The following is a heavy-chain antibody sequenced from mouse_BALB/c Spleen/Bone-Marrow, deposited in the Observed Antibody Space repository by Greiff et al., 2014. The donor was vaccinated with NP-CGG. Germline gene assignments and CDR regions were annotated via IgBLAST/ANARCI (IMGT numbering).Heavy chain of an antibody. CDR3: ATSAYYGSSYGAMDY. V-gene: IGHV1-82*01. D-gene: IGHD1-1*01. J-gene: IGHJ4*01. Sequence: QVQLKQSGPELVKPGASVKISCTGSGYAFSSSWMNWVKQRPGQGLEWIGRIYPGDGDTNSNGRFKGKATLTADRSSNTAYMQLSSLTSVDSAVYFCATSAYYGSSYGAMDYWGQGTSVTVSS. CDR2: IYPGDGDT. CDR1: GYAFSSSW.